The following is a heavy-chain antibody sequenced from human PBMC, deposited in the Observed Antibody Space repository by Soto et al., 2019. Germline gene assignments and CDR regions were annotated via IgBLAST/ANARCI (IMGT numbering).Heavy chain of an antibody. CDR3: EKEYYYDTFAMDV. CDR2: ISGSVGST. J-gene: IGHJ6*02. D-gene: IGHD3-22*01. CDR1: GFTFSSYA. Sequence: XGSLRLSFAASGFTFSSYAMSGVRQAPGKGLEWVSAISGSVGSTYYADSVKGRFTISRDNSKNTLYLQMNSLRAEDTAVYYCEKEYYYDTFAMDVWGQGTTVTVSS. V-gene: IGHV3-23*01.